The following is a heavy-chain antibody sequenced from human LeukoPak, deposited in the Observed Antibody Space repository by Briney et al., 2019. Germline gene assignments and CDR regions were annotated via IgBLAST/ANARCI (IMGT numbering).Heavy chain of an antibody. Sequence: GGSLRLSCAVSGLTFSISGIHWVRQAPGKGLEWVTFIRDDGSSEYYADSVKGRFTVSQDHSRNTVDLQMSSLTLEDTAVYFCAKLVDYCEGRTCFTSYYYTDIWGKGTTVTVSS. CDR1: GLTFSISG. J-gene: IGHJ6*03. D-gene: IGHD4/OR15-4a*01. CDR2: IRDDGSSE. V-gene: IGHV3-30*02. CDR3: AKLVDYCEGRTCFTSYYYTDI.